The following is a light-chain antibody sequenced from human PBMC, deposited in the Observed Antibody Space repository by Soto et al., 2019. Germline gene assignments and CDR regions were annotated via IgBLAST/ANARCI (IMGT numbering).Light chain of an antibody. V-gene: IGLV2-23*01. J-gene: IGLJ1*01. CDR3: CSYAGSSTSLYV. CDR2: EGS. CDR1: SSDVGSYNL. Sequence: SALTKPASVSGSPGQSITISCTGTSSDVGSYNLVSWYQQHPGKAPKLMIYEGSKRPSGVSNRFSGSKSGNTASLTISGLQAEDEADYYCCSYAGSSTSLYVFGTGTKLTVL.